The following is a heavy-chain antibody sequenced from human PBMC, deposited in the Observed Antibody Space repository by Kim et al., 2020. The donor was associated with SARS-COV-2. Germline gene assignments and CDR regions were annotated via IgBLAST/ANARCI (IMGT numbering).Heavy chain of an antibody. CDR3: AREYSSSWYRARRDLLKGFDP. CDR2: INHSGST. J-gene: IGHJ5*02. V-gene: IGHV4-34*01. D-gene: IGHD6-13*01. CDR1: GGSFSGYY. Sequence: SETLSLTCAVYGGSFSGYYWSWIRQPPGKGLEWIGEINHSGSTNYNPSLKSRVTISVDTSKNQFSLKLSSVTAADTAVYYCAREYSSSWYRARRDLLKGFDPWGQGTLVTVSS.